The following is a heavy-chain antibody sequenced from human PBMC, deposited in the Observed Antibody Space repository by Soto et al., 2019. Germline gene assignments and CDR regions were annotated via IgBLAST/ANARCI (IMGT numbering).Heavy chain of an antibody. CDR1: GFTFSSYS. CDR2: ISSSSSTI. Sequence: EVQLVESGGGLVQPGGSLRLSCAASGFTFSSYSMNWVRQAPGKGLEWVSYISSSSSTIYYADSVKGRFTISRDNAKNSLYLQMNSLRDEDTAVYYCARPEYSSSSYGMAVWGQGTMVTVSS. J-gene: IGHJ6*02. D-gene: IGHD6-6*01. CDR3: ARPEYSSSSYGMAV. V-gene: IGHV3-48*02.